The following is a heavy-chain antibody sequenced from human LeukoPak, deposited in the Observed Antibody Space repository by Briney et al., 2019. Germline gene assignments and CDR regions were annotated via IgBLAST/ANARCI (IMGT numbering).Heavy chain of an antibody. CDR1: GFTFTSHS. CDR3: ARGRGSMVVVETTDY. D-gene: IGHD3-22*01. J-gene: IGHJ4*02. CDR2: INTRSDYI. V-gene: IGHV3-21*01. Sequence: GGSLRLSCAASGFTFTSHSMYWVRKAPGKGLEWVSCINTRSDYIYYADSVRGRFTISRDNAKNSLFLQMNSLRAEDTALYYCARGRGSMVVVETTDYWGQGTLVTVSS.